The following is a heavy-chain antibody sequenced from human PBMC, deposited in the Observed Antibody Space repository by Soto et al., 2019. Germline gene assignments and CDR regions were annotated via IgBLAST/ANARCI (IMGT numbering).Heavy chain of an antibody. Sequence: QVQLQESGPGLVKPSETLSLTCTVSGGYIYRSGYYWGWIRQPPGRGLEWIGNIDYNEVTYSNPSLKSRVTISRDPSKSQFSLKLTSVTAADAALYYCGKVLVGSTGHTDADSWGPGTLVAVSS. D-gene: IGHD2-15*01. V-gene: IGHV4-39*01. J-gene: IGHJ4*02. CDR2: IDYNEVT. CDR3: GKVLVGSTGHTDADS. CDR1: GGYIYRSGYY.